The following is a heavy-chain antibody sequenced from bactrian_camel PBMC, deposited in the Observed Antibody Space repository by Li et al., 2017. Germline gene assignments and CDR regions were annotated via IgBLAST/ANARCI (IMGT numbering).Heavy chain of an antibody. J-gene: IGHJ4*01. V-gene: IGHV3S53*01. Sequence: QVQLVESGGGSVQVGGSLRLSCSASGYIYSSVCMGWFRQAPGKEREGVAAIHSDGSTSYADSVKGRFTISKDNSKNTLYLQMSSLKPEDTAMYYCAADGLYGGNWARSLVCAEGTQGTQVTVS. CDR1: GYIYSSVC. D-gene: IGHD6*01. CDR2: IHSDGST.